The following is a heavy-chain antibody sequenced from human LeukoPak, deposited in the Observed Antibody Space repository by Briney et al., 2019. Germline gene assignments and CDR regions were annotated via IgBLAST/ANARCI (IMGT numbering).Heavy chain of an antibody. Sequence: SETLSLTCTVYGGSISSGGYYLSWIRQHPGKGLEWIVYIYYSGSTYYNPSLKSRVTISVDTSKNQFSLKLSSVTAADTAVYYCARDTLRHDYSNYVPLYYYYGMDVWGQGTTVTVSS. CDR3: ARDTLRHDYSNYVPLYYYYGMDV. J-gene: IGHJ6*02. CDR1: GGSISSGGYY. V-gene: IGHV4-31*03. D-gene: IGHD4-11*01. CDR2: IYYSGST.